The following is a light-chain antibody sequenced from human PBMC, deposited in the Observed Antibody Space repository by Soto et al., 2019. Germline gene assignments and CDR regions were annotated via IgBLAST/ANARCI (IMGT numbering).Light chain of an antibody. CDR3: QQADTFPLA. CDR2: AAS. Sequence: DINITHSPSSGTASVGARTTITSLSNQGSSIWLAWYQHKPGKAPNILIYAASSFQSAIPSRFIGSGSGTDFTLTISSLQPEDFSTYYCQQADTFPLAFGGGTKVLIK. V-gene: IGKV1-12*01. CDR1: QGSSIW. J-gene: IGKJ4*01.